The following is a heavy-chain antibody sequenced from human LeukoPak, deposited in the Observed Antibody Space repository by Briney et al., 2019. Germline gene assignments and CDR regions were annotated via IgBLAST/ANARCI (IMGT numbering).Heavy chain of an antibody. CDR2: TYYRSKWYN. V-gene: IGHV6-1*01. D-gene: IGHD6-19*01. CDR1: GDSFSSNSAA. Sequence: SQTLSLTCGISGDSFSSNSAAWNWIRQSPSRGLEWLGRTYYRSKWYNDYAVSVRSRITINPDTSKNQFSLQLNSVTPEDTAVYYCARTSQSGWYVDFDYWGQGTLVTVSS. CDR3: ARTSQSGWYVDFDY. J-gene: IGHJ4*02.